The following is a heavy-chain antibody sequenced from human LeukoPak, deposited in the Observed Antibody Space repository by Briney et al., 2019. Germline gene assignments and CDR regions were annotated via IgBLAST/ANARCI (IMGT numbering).Heavy chain of an antibody. CDR3: ARVDPNKRWPQLHDY. V-gene: IGHV1-18*01. D-gene: IGHD5-24*01. CDR2: ISAYNGNT. Sequence: ASVTVSCKASGYTFTSYGISWVRQAPGQGLEWMGWISAYNGNTNYAQKFQGRVTITADESTSTAYMELSSLRSEDTAVYYCARVDPNKRWPQLHDYWGQGTLVTVSS. J-gene: IGHJ4*02. CDR1: GYTFTSYG.